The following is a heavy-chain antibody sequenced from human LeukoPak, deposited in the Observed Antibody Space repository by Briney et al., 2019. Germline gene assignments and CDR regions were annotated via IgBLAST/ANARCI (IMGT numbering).Heavy chain of an antibody. V-gene: IGHV3-11*01. D-gene: IGHD3-3*01. Sequence: GGSLRLSCAAFGFTFSDYYMSWIRQAPGKGLEWVSFISSSGSTIYYADSVKGRFTISRDNAKNSLYLQTNSLRAEDTAVYYCARVYDFWSGNDYWGQGTLVTVPS. CDR2: ISSSGSTI. J-gene: IGHJ4*02. CDR1: GFTFSDYY. CDR3: ARVYDFWSGNDY.